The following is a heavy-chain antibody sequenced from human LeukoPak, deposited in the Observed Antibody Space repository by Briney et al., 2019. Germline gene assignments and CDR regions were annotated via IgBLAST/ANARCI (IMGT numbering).Heavy chain of an antibody. CDR2: ISGSGGST. CDR1: GFTFSSYG. Sequence: PGGSLRLSCAASGFTFSSYGMSWVRQAPGKGLEWVSAISGSGGSTYYADSVKGRFTISRENSKNTLYLQMNSLRGEDTAVTYCAKEGEYGELSSYFDYWGQGTLVTGSS. D-gene: IGHD3-16*02. CDR3: AKEGEYGELSSYFDY. V-gene: IGHV3-23*01. J-gene: IGHJ4*02.